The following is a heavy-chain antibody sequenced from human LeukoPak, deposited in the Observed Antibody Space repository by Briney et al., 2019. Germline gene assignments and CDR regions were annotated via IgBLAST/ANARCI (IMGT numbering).Heavy chain of an antibody. V-gene: IGHV3-21*01. Sequence: GGSLRLSCAASGFTFSSYSMNGVRQAPGKGLEWVSSISSSSSYIYYADSVKGRFTISRDNAKNSLYLQMNSLKAEDTAVYYCARDHYDYVWGSYRSEGFDYWGQGTLVTVSS. CDR2: ISSSSSYI. J-gene: IGHJ4*02. CDR3: ARDHYDYVWGSYRSEGFDY. D-gene: IGHD3-16*02. CDR1: GFTFSSYS.